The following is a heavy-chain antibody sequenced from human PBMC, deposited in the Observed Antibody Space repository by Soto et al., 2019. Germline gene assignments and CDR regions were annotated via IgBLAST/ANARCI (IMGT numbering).Heavy chain of an antibody. D-gene: IGHD3-10*01. CDR2: INHSGST. J-gene: IGHJ4*02. CDR3: ARGRSYYGSGSLAVFDY. CDR1: GGSFSGYY. V-gene: IGHV4-34*01. Sequence: PSETLSLTCAVYGGSFSGYYWSWIRQPPGKGLERIGEINHSGSTNYNPSLKSRVTISVDTSKNQFSLKLSSVTAADTAVYFCARGRSYYGSGSLAVFDYWGQGTLVTVSS.